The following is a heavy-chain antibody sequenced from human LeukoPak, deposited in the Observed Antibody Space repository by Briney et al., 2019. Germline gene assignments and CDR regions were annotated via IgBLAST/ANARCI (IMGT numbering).Heavy chain of an antibody. D-gene: IGHD2-2*02. CDR1: GGTFSSYA. V-gene: IGHV1-69*13. CDR2: IIPIFGTA. J-gene: IGHJ6*02. Sequence: SVKVSCKASGGTFSSYAISWVRQAPGQGLEWMGGIIPIFGTANYAQKFQGRVTITADESTSTAYMELSSLRSEDTAVYYCARNKAFTSCYTGHCYYYYGMDVWGQGTTVTVSS. CDR3: ARNKAFTSCYTGHCYYYYGMDV.